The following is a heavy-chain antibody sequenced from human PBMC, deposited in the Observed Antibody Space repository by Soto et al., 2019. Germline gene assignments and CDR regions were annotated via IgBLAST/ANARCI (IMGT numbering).Heavy chain of an antibody. Sequence: GGSLRLSCAASGFTVSSNYMSWVRQAPGKGLEWVSVIYSGGSTYYADSVKGRFTISRDNSKNTLYLQMNSLRAEDTAVYYCASGPGIAAAGTFYYYYYYMDVWGKGTTVTVSS. D-gene: IGHD6-13*01. CDR2: IYSGGST. CDR3: ASGPGIAAAGTFYYYYYYMDV. J-gene: IGHJ6*03. CDR1: GFTVSSNY. V-gene: IGHV3-53*01.